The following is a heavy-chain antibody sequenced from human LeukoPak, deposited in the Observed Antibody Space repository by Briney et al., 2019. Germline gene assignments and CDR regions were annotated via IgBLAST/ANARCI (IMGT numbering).Heavy chain of an antibody. V-gene: IGHV1-2*02. CDR2: INPNSGGT. J-gene: IGHJ5*02. CDR3: ARADRLDGGPYLIGP. CDR1: GDSFTDDD. Sequence: ASVKVSCKTSGDSFTDDDMHWVRHAPGQGLEWMGWINPNSGGTSSAQKFQGRVTMTRDTSITTVYMEVSWLTSDDTAIYYCARADRLDGGPYLIGPWGQGTLVTVSS. D-gene: IGHD2-21*01.